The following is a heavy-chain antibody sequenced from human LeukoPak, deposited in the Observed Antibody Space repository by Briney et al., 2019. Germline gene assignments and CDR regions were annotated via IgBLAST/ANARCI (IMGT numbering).Heavy chain of an antibody. V-gene: IGHV1-69*06. CDR1: GGTFSSYA. J-gene: IGHJ5*02. D-gene: IGHD3-10*01. CDR3: ATSNYYGSGSYLGWFDP. CDR2: IIPIFGTA. Sequence: ASVKVSCKASGGTFSSYAISWVRQAPGQGLEWMGGIIPIFGTANYAQKFQGRVTMTEDTSTDTAYMELSSLRSEDTAVYYCATSNYYGSGSYLGWFDPWGQGTLVTVSS.